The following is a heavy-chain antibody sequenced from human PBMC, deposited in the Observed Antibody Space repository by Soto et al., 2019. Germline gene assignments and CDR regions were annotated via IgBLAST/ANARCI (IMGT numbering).Heavy chain of an antibody. D-gene: IGHD3-22*01. J-gene: IGHJ4*02. CDR2: MYYTGST. Sequence: QVRLQESGPGLVKPSQTLSLTCTVSGGSISSGDYYWSWIRQPPGKGLEWIGYMYYTGSTYYNSSLKSRVTISVDTSKNQFSLRLGSVTAADTAVYYCARGGGLFDSSGYYSYYFDYWGQGTLVTVSS. V-gene: IGHV4-30-4*01. CDR1: GGSISSGDYY. CDR3: ARGGGLFDSSGYYSYYFDY.